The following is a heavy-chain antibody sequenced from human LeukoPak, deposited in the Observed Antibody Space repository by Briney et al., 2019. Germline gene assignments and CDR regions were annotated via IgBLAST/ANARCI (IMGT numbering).Heavy chain of an antibody. CDR2: ISYDGSNK. Sequence: GRSLRLFCAASGFTFSSYAMHWVRQAPGKGLEWVAVISYDGSNKYYADSVKGRFTISRDNSKNTLYLQMNSLRAEDTAVYYCARDSRIMTYYFDYWGQETVDTVSS. CDR3: ARDSRIMTYYFDY. J-gene: IGHJ4*02. CDR1: GFTFSSYA. D-gene: IGHD3-16*01. V-gene: IGHV3-30-3*01.